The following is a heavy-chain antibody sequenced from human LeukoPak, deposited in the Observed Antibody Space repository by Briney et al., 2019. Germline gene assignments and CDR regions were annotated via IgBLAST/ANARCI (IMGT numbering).Heavy chain of an antibody. CDR2: IYYSGST. CDR1: GGSISSYY. J-gene: IGHJ4*02. V-gene: IGHV4-59*08. D-gene: IGHD3-3*01. CDR3: ARHLVGSFLEWSIDY. Sequence: SETLSLACTVSGGSISSYYWSWIRQPPGKGLEWIGYIYYSGSTNYNPSLKSRVTISVDTSKNQFSLKLSSVTAADTAVYYCARHLVGSFLEWSIDYWGQGTLVTVSS.